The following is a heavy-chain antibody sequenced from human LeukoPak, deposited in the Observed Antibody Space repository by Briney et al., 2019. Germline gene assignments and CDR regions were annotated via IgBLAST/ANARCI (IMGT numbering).Heavy chain of an antibody. CDR3: ATKYGGTTSGAFDI. V-gene: IGHV1-69-2*01. D-gene: IGHD1-1*01. CDR1: GYTFTDYY. CDR2: IDPEDGET. Sequence: GASVKVSCKASGYTFTDYYMHWVQQAPGKGLEWMGRIDPEDGETIYAEKFQGRVTITADTSTDTAYMELSSLRSEDTAVYYCATKYGGTTSGAFDIWGQGTMVTVSS. J-gene: IGHJ3*02.